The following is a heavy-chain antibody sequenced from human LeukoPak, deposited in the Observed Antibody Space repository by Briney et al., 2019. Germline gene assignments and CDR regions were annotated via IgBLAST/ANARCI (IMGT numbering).Heavy chain of an antibody. CDR1: GFSLSTSGMC. CDR3: ARAPYYDGSGSYYYYAMDV. J-gene: IGHJ6*02. Sequence: SGPALVKPTQTLTLTCTFSGFSLSTSGMCVSWIRQPPGKALEWLARIDWDDDKYYSTSLKTRLTISKDTSKNQVVLKMTNMDPVDTATYYCARAPYYDGSGSYYYYAMDVWGQGTTVTVSS. D-gene: IGHD3-22*01. V-gene: IGHV2-70*11. CDR2: IDWDDDK.